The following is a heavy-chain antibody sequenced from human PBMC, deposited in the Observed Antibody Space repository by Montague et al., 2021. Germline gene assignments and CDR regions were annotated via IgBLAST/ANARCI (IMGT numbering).Heavy chain of an antibody. V-gene: IGHV6-1*01. Sequence: CAISGDSDSNNKAAWNWIRESPARGLEWLGRTYYRSTWYTDYAVSVKGRIAINPDTSKNQFSLQLNSVTPEDTAVYYCAREGVGDLLFSFDSWGQGTLVTVSS. CDR1: GDSDSNNKAA. CDR3: AREGVGDLLFSFDS. D-gene: IGHD3-10*01. J-gene: IGHJ4*02. CDR2: TYYRSTWYT.